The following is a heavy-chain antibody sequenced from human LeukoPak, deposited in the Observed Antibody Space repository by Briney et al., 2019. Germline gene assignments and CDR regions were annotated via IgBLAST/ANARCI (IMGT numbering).Heavy chain of an antibody. CDR2: ISYDGSNK. Sequence: PGGSPRLSCAASGFTFSSYGMHWVRQAPGKGLEWVAVISYDGSNKYYADSVKGRFTISRDNSKNTLYLQMNSLRAEDTAVYYCAKDLSWFGEYYFDYWGQGTLVTVSS. V-gene: IGHV3-30*18. CDR3: AKDLSWFGEYYFDY. D-gene: IGHD3-10*01. CDR1: GFTFSSYG. J-gene: IGHJ4*02.